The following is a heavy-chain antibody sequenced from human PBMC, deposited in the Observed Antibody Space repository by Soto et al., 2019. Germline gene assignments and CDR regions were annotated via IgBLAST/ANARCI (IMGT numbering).Heavy chain of an antibody. Sequence: EEQLLESGGGLVQPGASLRLSCAASGFTFSSSAMNWVRLAPGKGLEWVSIISDSGGRTYYADSVRGRFTISRDNSKNTLYLQMNSLRAEDTAVYYCAKSLNINWKNWFDPWGQGTLVTVSS. D-gene: IGHD1-1*01. CDR2: ISDSGGRT. CDR3: AKSLNINWKNWFDP. J-gene: IGHJ5*02. CDR1: GFTFSSSA. V-gene: IGHV3-23*01.